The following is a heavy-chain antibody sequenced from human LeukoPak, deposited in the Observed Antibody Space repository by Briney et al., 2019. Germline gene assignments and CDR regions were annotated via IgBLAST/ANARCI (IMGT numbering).Heavy chain of an antibody. Sequence: TGGSLRLSCAASGLTFSSYWMSWVRQAPGKGLEWVANIKQDGSEKYYVDSVKGRFTISRDNAKNSLYLQMNSLRAEDTAVYYCARGFRLKYYDFWSGYLRPFDYWGQGTLVTVSS. CDR3: ARGFRLKYYDFWSGYLRPFDY. J-gene: IGHJ4*02. CDR1: GLTFSSYW. D-gene: IGHD3-3*01. V-gene: IGHV3-7*01. CDR2: IKQDGSEK.